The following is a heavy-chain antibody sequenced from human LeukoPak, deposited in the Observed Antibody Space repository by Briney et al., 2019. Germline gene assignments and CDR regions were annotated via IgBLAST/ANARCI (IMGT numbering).Heavy chain of an antibody. Sequence: GASVKVSCKASGYTFTSYGISWVRQAPGQGLGWMGGIIPIFGTAYYAQKFQGRVTITADESTSTAYMELSSLRSEDTAVYYCARGRVGATNDYWGQGTLVTVSS. D-gene: IGHD1-26*01. V-gene: IGHV1-69*13. CDR3: ARGRVGATNDY. CDR1: GYTFTSYG. CDR2: IIPIFGTA. J-gene: IGHJ4*02.